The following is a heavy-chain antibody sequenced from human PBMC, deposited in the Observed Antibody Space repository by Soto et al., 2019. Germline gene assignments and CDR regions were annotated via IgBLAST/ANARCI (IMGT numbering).Heavy chain of an antibody. V-gene: IGHV1-46*01. CDR2: INPSGGST. CDR1: GYTLTSYY. CDR3: ARVRAADALDI. Sequence: ASVKVSCKASGYTLTSYYMHWVRQAPGQGLEWMGIINPSGGSTSYAQKFQGRVTMTRDTSTSTVYMELSSLRSEDTAVYYCARVRAADALDIWRQGPMVTVSS. J-gene: IGHJ3*02. D-gene: IGHD3-16*01.